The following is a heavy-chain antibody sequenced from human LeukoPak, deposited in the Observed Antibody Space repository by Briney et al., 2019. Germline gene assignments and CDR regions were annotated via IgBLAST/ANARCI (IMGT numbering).Heavy chain of an antibody. CDR2: ISGSGGST. J-gene: IGHJ5*02. D-gene: IGHD3-3*01. CDR3: AKEPPDYDFWSGYCKEVSYNWFDP. Sequence: GGSLRLSCAASGFTFSSYAMSWVRQAPGKGLEWVSAISGSGGSTYYADSVKGRFTISRDNSKNTLYLQMNSLRAEDTAVYYCAKEPPDYDFWSGYCKEVSYNWFDPWGQGTLVTVSS. V-gene: IGHV3-23*01. CDR1: GFTFSSYA.